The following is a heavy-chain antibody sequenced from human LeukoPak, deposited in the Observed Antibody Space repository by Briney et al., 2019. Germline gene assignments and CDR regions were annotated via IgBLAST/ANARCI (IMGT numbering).Heavy chain of an antibody. CDR3: ARVKDGQWQDFDY. D-gene: IGHD6-19*01. V-gene: IGHV1-69*05. CDR1: GGTFSSYT. J-gene: IGHJ4*02. Sequence: ASVKVSCKASGGTFSSYTINWVRQAPGQGLEWMGGIIPIFGTANYAQKLQGRVTMTTDTSTSTAYMELRSLRSDDTAVYYCARVKDGQWQDFDYWGQGTLVTVSS. CDR2: IIPIFGTA.